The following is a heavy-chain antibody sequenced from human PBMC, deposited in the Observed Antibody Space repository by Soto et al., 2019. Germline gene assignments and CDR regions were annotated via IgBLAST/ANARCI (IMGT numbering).Heavy chain of an antibody. J-gene: IGHJ4*02. CDR2: ISAYNTNT. CDR1: GYSFTSYH. CDR3: ARDTPPTDY. Sequence: QVQLVQSGAEVKKPGASVKVSFKSSGYSFTSYHISWVREAPGQGLEWMGWISAYNTNTNYAQKFQGRVTMTTDTLTSTAYMELRSLRSDDTAVYYCARDTPPTDYWGQGTLVTVSS. V-gene: IGHV1-18*01.